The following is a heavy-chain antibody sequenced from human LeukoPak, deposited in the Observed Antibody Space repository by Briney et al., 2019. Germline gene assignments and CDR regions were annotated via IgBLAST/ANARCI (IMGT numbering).Heavy chain of an antibody. CDR2: INYSGST. CDR3: ARAMTSGGYAFDI. Sequence: SETLSLTCTVSGGSISSYYWSWLRQPPGKGLEWIGYINYSGSTNYNPAHKRRIIISVDTSKNQFSLMLSSVTAADAAVYYCARAMTSGGYAFDIWGQGTMVTVSS. CDR1: GGSISSYY. D-gene: IGHD2-2*01. V-gene: IGHV4-59*08. J-gene: IGHJ3*02.